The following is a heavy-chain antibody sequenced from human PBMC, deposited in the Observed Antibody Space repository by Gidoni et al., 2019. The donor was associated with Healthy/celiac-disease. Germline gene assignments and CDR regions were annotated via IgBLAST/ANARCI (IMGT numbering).Heavy chain of an antibody. CDR2: IIPIFGTA. J-gene: IGHJ4*02. D-gene: IGHD3-10*01. V-gene: IGHV1-69*01. CDR3: ARDPLGYGSGSYYMTDY. CDR1: GATFSSYA. Sequence: QVQLVQSGAEVKKPGSSVKVSCKASGATFSSYAISWVRQAPGQGLEWMGGIIPIFGTANYAQKFQGRVTINADESTSTAYMELSSLRSEDTAVYYCARDPLGYGSGSYYMTDYWGQGTLVTVSS.